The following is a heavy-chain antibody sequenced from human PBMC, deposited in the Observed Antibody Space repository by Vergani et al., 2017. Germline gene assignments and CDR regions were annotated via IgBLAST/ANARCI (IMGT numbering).Heavy chain of an antibody. Sequence: EVQLVESGGGLVKPGGSLRLSCAASGFTFSSYSMNWVRQAPGKGLEWVSSISSSSSYIYYADAVKGRCTISRDNAKNSLYLQMNSLRAEDTAVYYCSSNSEDIVVSNWFDPWSQGTLVTVSS. J-gene: IGHJ5*02. CDR1: GFTFSSYS. V-gene: IGHV3-21*01. CDR2: ISSSSSYI. CDR3: SSNSEDIVVSNWFDP. D-gene: IGHD2-2*01.